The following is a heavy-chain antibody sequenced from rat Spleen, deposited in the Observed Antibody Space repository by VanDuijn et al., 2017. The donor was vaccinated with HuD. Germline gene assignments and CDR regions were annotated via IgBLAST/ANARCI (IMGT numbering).Heavy chain of an antibody. D-gene: IGHD1-12*02. V-gene: IGHV5-25*01. CDR2: ISSAVTNT. J-gene: IGHJ1*01. CDR1: GFTFSNYG. CDR3: VRDGNNYWHFDF. Sequence: EVQLVESGGGLVQTGRSMKLSCAASGFTFSNYGMAWVRQSPKKGLEWVATISSAVTNTYYPDSVKGRFAISRDNAKSTLYLQMDSLRSEDTATYYCVRDGNNYWHFDFWGPGTMVTVSS.